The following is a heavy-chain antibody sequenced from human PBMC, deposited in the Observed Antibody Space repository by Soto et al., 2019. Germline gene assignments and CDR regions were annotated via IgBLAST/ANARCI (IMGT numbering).Heavy chain of an antibody. D-gene: IGHD6-19*01. V-gene: IGHV4-4*07. CDR3: AKEQWLVGIFGY. J-gene: IGHJ4*02. CDR2: ITFNGIT. CDR1: GSYCSAFS. Sequence: SETLSLTCTFSGSYCSAFSWSWIRQPAGKGLEWIGRITFNGITQYTPSFRSRVTMSMDTSRNQFSLNLQSATAADTALYYCAKEQWLVGIFGYWGQGTLVTVSS.